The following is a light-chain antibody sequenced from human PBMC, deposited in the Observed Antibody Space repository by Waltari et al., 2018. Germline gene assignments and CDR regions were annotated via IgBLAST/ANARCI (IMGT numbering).Light chain of an antibody. CDR3: QQYGNSSWT. V-gene: IGKV3-20*01. Sequence: EIVLTQSPGTLSLPPGERATLSCRASQSVSSTFLAWYQQKPGQAPRLFIYGASSRAAGIPDRFSGSGSGTDFTLTISRLEPEDFAVYYCQQYGNSSWTFGQGTKVEIK. CDR2: GAS. CDR1: QSVSSTF. J-gene: IGKJ1*01.